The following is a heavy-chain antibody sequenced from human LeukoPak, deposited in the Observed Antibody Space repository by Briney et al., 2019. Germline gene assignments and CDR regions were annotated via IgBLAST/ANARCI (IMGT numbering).Heavy chain of an antibody. J-gene: IGHJ4*02. CDR2: IKEDGSEK. V-gene: IGHV3-7*01. CDR3: ARDTHLSYAAGFDC. Sequence: GGSLRLSCEATGFTFSFYWMSWVRQAPGKGLEWVANIKEDGSEKNYVDSVKGRFTISRDNAKNSLYLQMTSLRAEDTALYYCARDTHLSYAAGFDCWGQGALVTVSS. CDR1: GFTFSFYW. D-gene: IGHD3-10*01.